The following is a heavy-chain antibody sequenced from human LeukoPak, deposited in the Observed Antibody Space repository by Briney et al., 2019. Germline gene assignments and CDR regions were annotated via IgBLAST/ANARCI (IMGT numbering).Heavy chain of an antibody. V-gene: IGHV1-3*01. CDR2: INAGNGNT. J-gene: IGHJ4*02. Sequence: ASVKVSCKASGYTFTSYAMHWVRQAPGQRLEWMGWINAGNGNTKHSQKFQGRVTITRDTSASTAYMELSSLRSEDTAVYYCARARVGYYFDYWGQGTLVTVSS. CDR1: GYTFTSYA. D-gene: IGHD6-13*01. CDR3: ARARVGYYFDY.